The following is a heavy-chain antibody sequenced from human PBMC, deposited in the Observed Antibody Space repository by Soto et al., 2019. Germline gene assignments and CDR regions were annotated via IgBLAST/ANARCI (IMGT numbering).Heavy chain of an antibody. CDR2: KPYTGSS. V-gene: IGHV4-61*01. D-gene: IGHD7-27*01. J-gene: IGHJ4*02. Sequence: QVQLQESGPGLVKPSETLSLTCSVSGGSVSSGSYHWSWIRQPPGKGLEWIGFKPYTGSSDYNPPLKSRVVISIDRSKNQFSLKLSSVTAADTAVYFCARVGWGGDSWGQGTLVTVSS. CDR1: GGSVSSGSYH. CDR3: ARVGWGGDS.